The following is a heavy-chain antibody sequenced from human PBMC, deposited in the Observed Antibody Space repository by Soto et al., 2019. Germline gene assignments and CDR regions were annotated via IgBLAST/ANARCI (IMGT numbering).Heavy chain of an antibody. CDR2: INWNGGST. CDR3: ARRVGRVRGVISYYYYYGMDV. J-gene: IGHJ6*02. CDR1: GFTFDDYG. V-gene: IGHV3-20*04. Sequence: PGGSLRLSCAASGFTFDDYGMSWVRQAPGKGLEWVSGINWNGGSTGYADSVKGRFTISRDNAKNSLYLQMNSLRAEDTALYYCARRVGRVRGVISYYYYYGMDVWGQGTTVTVSS. D-gene: IGHD3-10*01.